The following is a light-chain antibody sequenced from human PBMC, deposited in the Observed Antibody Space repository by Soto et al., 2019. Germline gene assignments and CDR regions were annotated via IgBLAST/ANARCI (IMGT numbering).Light chain of an antibody. CDR2: NNN. CDR3: KSYAGSNTYV. V-gene: IGLV1-44*01. J-gene: IGLJ1*01. CDR1: SSNIGSGT. Sequence: QSVLTQPPSVSGTPGQRVTISCSGGSSNIGSGTVNWYQQLPGTAPKLLIYNNNQRPSGVPDRFSGSKSGNTASLTVSGLQAADEADYFCKSYAGSNTYVFGSGTKVTVL.